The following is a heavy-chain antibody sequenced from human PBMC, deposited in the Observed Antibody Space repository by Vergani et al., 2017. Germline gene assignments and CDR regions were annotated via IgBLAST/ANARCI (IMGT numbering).Heavy chain of an antibody. CDR3: AKDLADSSGYYLSDYFDY. CDR2: ISYDGSNK. D-gene: IGHD3-22*01. CDR1: GFTFSSYG. Sequence: QVQLVESGGGVVQPGRSLRLSCAASGFTFSSYGMHWVRQAPGKGLELVAGISYDGSNKYYADSVKGRFTISRDNYKNTLYLQMNSLRAEDTAVYYCAKDLADSSGYYLSDYFDYWGQGTLVTVSS. J-gene: IGHJ4*02. V-gene: IGHV3-30*18.